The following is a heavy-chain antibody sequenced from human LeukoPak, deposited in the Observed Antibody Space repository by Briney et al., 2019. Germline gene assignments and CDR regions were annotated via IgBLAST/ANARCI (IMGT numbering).Heavy chain of an antibody. Sequence: GGSLRLSCAASGFTFRNASMSWVRQAPGRGLEWVGRIKSKTDGGRTDYAAPVKGRFTISRDDSKNTLYLEMNSLTTEDTAVYFCAHRDTTMVRVDYWGQGTLVTVSS. CDR3: AHRDTTMVRVDY. D-gene: IGHD5-18*01. CDR1: GFTFRNAS. V-gene: IGHV3-15*01. J-gene: IGHJ4*02. CDR2: IKSKTDGGRT.